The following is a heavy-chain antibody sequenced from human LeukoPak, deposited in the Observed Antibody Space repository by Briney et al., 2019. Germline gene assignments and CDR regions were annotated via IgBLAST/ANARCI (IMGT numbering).Heavy chain of an antibody. CDR1: GGSISSSSYY. Sequence: SETLSLTCTVSGGSISSSSYYWVWIRQPLGKGLEWIGYIYHTGSTYYNPSLKSRVTISVDTSKNQFSLRLSSVTAADTAVYYCARLQYCSGTSCYWFDPWGQGTLVTVSS. CDR2: IYHTGST. D-gene: IGHD2-2*01. J-gene: IGHJ5*02. V-gene: IGHV4-30-2*01. CDR3: ARLQYCSGTSCYWFDP.